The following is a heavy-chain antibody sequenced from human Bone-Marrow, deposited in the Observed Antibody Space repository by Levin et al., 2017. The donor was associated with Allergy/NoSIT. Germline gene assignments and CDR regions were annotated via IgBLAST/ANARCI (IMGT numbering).Heavy chain of an antibody. J-gene: IGHJ3*02. CDR3: ASPLVVAAQGDAFDI. D-gene: IGHD2-15*01. V-gene: IGHV1-69*02. Sequence: SVKVSCKASGGTFSSYTISWVRQAPGQGLEWMGRIIPILGIANYAQKFQGRVTITADKSTSTAYMELSSLRSEDTAVYYCASPLVVAAQGDAFDIWGQGTMVTVSS. CDR2: IIPILGIA. CDR1: GGTFSSYT.